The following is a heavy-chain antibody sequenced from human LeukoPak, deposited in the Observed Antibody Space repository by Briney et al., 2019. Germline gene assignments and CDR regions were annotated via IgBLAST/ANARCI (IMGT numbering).Heavy chain of an antibody. Sequence: GESLKISCKGSGYSFTSYWIGWVRQMPGKGPEWMGIIYPLNSDTRYSPSFQGQVTISADKSISTAYLQWSSLKASDTAMYYCARPSGDNRFDYWGQGTLVTVSS. J-gene: IGHJ4*02. D-gene: IGHD4-17*01. CDR3: ARPSGDNRFDY. CDR1: GYSFTSYW. V-gene: IGHV5-51*01. CDR2: IYPLNSDT.